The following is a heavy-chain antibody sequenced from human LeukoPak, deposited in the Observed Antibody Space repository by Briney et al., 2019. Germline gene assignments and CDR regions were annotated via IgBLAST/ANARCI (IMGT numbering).Heavy chain of an antibody. Sequence: PGGSLRLSCAASGFTFSSYGMSWVRQAPGKGLEWVSAISGSGGSTYYADSVKGRFTISRDNSKNTLYLQMNSLRAEDTAVYYCTTAGTYYYDSSGYKRFDYWGQGTLVTVSS. CDR3: TTAGTYYYDSSGYKRFDY. CDR1: GFTFSSYG. D-gene: IGHD3-22*01. J-gene: IGHJ4*02. CDR2: ISGSGGST. V-gene: IGHV3-23*01.